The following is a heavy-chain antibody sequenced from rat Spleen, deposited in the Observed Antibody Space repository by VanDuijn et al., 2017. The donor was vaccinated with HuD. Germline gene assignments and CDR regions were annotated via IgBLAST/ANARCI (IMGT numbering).Heavy chain of an antibody. Sequence: EVQLVESGGGLVQPGRSLKLSCAASGFTFSNYGMHWIRQAPTKGLEWVASISPSGGSTYYRDSVKGRLTISRDNAKSTLYLQMDSLRSEDTATYYCATDEAIAARYYWYFDFWGPGTMVTVSS. CDR1: GFTFSNYG. CDR3: ATDEAIAARYYWYFDF. CDR2: ISPSGGST. D-gene: IGHD1-2*01. J-gene: IGHJ1*01. V-gene: IGHV5-19*01.